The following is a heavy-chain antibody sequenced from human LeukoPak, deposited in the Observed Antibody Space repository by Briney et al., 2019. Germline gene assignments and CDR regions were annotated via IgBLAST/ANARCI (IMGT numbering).Heavy chain of an antibody. CDR3: AKWGDYDILTGYYDSDY. D-gene: IGHD3-9*01. CDR1: GFIFSNYA. V-gene: IGHV3-23*01. CDR2: IGGRDSGT. J-gene: IGHJ4*02. Sequence: GASLRLSCAASGFIFSNYAMSWVRQAPGKGLEWVSAIGGRDSGTYYADSVRGRFTVSRDDPKNMLYLQMNTLRAEDTAVYYCAKWGDYDILTGYYDSDYWGQGTLVTVSS.